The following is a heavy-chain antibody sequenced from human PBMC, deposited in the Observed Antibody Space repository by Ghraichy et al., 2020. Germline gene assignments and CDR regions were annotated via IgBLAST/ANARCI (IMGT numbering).Heavy chain of an antibody. CDR3: AYDFWSCYSHSLLDY. D-gene: IGHD3-3*01. J-gene: IGHJ4*02. CDR1: GFTFSSYS. CDR2: ISSSSSYI. V-gene: IGHV3-21*01. Sequence: SCAASGFTFSSYSMNWVRQAPGKGLEWVSSISSSSSYIYYADSVKGRFTISRDNAKNSLYLQMNSLRAEDTAGYYCAYDFWSCYSHSLLDYWGQGTLVTVSS.